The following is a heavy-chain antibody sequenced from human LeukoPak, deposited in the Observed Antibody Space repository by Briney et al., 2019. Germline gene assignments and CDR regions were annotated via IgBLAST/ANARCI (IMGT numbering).Heavy chain of an antibody. V-gene: IGHV4-59*08. Sequence: SETLSLTCTVSGGSISSYYWSWIRQPPGKGLEWIGYIYYSGSTNYNPSLKSRVTISVDTSKNQFSLKLSSVTAADTAVYYCARMYSSSSNWFGPWGQGTLVTVSS. J-gene: IGHJ5*02. CDR2: IYYSGST. CDR3: ARMYSSSSNWFGP. CDR1: GGSISSYY. D-gene: IGHD6-6*01.